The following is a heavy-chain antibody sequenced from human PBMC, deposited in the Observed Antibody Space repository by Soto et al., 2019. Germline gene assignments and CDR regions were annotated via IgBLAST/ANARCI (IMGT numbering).Heavy chain of an antibody. CDR1: GFTLNSFF. CDR2: ISNDGSST. CDR3: AKDQGSSWYEIDY. Sequence: PGGSLRLSCAASGFTLNSFFMHWVRQVPGKGLMWVSRISNDGSSTSYADSVKGRFTISRDNSKNTLYLQMNSLRAEDTAVYYCAKDQGSSWYEIDYWGQGTLVTVSS. V-gene: IGHV3-74*01. J-gene: IGHJ4*02. D-gene: IGHD6-13*01.